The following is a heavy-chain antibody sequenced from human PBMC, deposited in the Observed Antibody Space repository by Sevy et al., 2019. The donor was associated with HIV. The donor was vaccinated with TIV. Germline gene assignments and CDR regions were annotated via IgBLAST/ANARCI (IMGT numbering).Heavy chain of an antibody. Sequence: GGSLRLSCAASGFTFNVYGMHWVRQAPGKGLQWVAFTRYDGSTKYYADYVKGRFTISRDNSKNTLYLQMNSLRVEDTAMYYCAKDLTERYSTSSGDFDYWGQGSLVTVSS. CDR3: AKDLTERYSTSSGDFDY. CDR1: GFTFNVYG. D-gene: IGHD6-6*01. CDR2: TRYDGSTK. V-gene: IGHV3-30*02. J-gene: IGHJ4*02.